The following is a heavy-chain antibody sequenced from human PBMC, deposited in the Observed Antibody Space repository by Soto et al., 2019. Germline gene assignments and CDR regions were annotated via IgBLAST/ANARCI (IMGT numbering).Heavy chain of an antibody. V-gene: IGHV3-30*18. CDR1: GFTFSDYA. CDR2: VSHDGRNT. J-gene: IGHJ4*02. D-gene: IGHD6-19*01. Sequence: VQLVESGGGVVQPGRSLRLSCAASGFTFSDYAMHWVRQAPGKGLEWVAVVSHDGRNTHYADSVKGRFTISRDSSKDTVSLEMTSLRAEDTAGYYCAKGGRQWLVTSDFNYWGQGALVTVSS. CDR3: AKGGRQWLVTSDFNY.